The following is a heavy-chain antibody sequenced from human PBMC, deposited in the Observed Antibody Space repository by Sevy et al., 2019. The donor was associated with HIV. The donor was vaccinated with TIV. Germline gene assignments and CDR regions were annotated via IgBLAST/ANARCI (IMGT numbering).Heavy chain of an antibody. Sequence: GGSLRLSCAASGFTFSNCWMSWVRQAPGKGLEWVANINEGGNKKFYLDSVKGRFTISRDNAKNSLFLQMNSLTAEDTAVYYCARENDVGSGWTDIHYWGQGTLVTVSS. V-gene: IGHV3-7*03. D-gene: IGHD6-19*01. CDR2: INEGGNKK. CDR1: GFTFSNCW. CDR3: ARENDVGSGWTDIHY. J-gene: IGHJ4*02.